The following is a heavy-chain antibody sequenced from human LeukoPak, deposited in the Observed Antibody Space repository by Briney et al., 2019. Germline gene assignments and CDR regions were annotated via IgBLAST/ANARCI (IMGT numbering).Heavy chain of an antibody. D-gene: IGHD3-3*01. Sequence: PGGSLRLSCAASGFTFSSYAMSWVRQAPGKGLEWVSAISGSGGSTYYADSVKGRFTISRDNSKNTLYLQMNSLRAEDTAVYYCAKDRGYYDFWSGYYGPDYWGQGTLVTVSS. J-gene: IGHJ4*02. CDR2: ISGSGGST. CDR1: GFTFSSYA. CDR3: AKDRGYYDFWSGYYGPDY. V-gene: IGHV3-23*01.